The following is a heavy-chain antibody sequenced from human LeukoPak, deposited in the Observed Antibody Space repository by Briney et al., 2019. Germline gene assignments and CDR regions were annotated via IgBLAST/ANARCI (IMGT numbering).Heavy chain of an antibody. CDR1: GGTFISYA. Sequence: GASVKVSCKASGGTFISYAISWVRQAPGQGLEWMGGIIPIFGTANYAQKFQGRVTMTRDTSTSTVYMELSSLRSEDTAVYYCARDPTAGRDYDSSGYYGNWFDPWGQGTLVTVSS. CDR2: IIPIFGTA. D-gene: IGHD3-22*01. V-gene: IGHV1-69*05. CDR3: ARDPTAGRDYDSSGYYGNWFDP. J-gene: IGHJ5*02.